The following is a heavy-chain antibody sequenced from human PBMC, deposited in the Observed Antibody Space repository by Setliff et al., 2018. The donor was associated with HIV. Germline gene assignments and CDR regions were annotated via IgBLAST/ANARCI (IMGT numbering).Heavy chain of an antibody. CDR3: ARGRESAFDI. CDR2: ISYDGSGE. J-gene: IGHJ3*02. CDR1: GITFSSYG. V-gene: IGHV3-30*03. Sequence: GGSLRLSCAASGITFSSYGMQWVRQGPGKGLEWVAVISYDGSGEYYADSVKGRFTISRDNSKNTLYLQMNSLRAEDTAVYYCARGRESAFDIWGQGTMVTVSS.